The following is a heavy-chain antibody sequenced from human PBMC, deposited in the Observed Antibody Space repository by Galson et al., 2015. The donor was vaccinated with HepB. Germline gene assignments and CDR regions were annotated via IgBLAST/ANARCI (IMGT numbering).Heavy chain of an antibody. D-gene: IGHD2-8*01. CDR1: GFTFSSYS. J-gene: IGHJ4*02. CDR2: ISSSSSTI. V-gene: IGHV3-48*01. Sequence: SLRLSCAASGFTFSSYSMNWVRQAPGKGLEWVSYISSSSSTIYYADSVKGRFTISRDNAKNSLYLQMNSLRAEDTAVYYCARDGNGGWFDYWGQGTLVTVSS. CDR3: ARDGNGGWFDY.